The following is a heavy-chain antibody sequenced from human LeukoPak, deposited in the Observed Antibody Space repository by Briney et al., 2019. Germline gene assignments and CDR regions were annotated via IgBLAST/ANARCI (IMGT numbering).Heavy chain of an antibody. CDR2: IYYRGST. CDR3: AGQRPADGRSAFDI. J-gene: IGHJ3*02. V-gene: IGHV4-39*01. D-gene: IGHD4-17*01. Sequence: PSETLSLTCTVSGGSISSSDYFWGWIRQPPGKGLEWIGTIYYRGSTYYNPSLKSRVTISVDTSKNQFSLKLSSVTAADTAVYYCAGQRPADGRSAFDIWGQGTMVTVSS. CDR1: GGSISSSDYF.